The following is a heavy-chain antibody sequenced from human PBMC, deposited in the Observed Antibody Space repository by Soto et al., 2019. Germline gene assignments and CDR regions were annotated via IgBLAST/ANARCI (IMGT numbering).Heavy chain of an antibody. CDR3: AREEGKYDILTGYYFDYYYYGMDV. CDR2: IYYSGST. V-gene: IGHV4-39*02. Sequence: SETLSLTCTVSGGSISSSSYYWGWIRQPPGKGLEWIGSIYYSGSTYYNPSLKSRVTISVDTYKNQFSLKLSSVTAAETAVYYCAREEGKYDILTGYYFDYYYYGMDVWGQGTTVTAP. D-gene: IGHD3-9*01. CDR1: GGSISSSSYY. J-gene: IGHJ6*02.